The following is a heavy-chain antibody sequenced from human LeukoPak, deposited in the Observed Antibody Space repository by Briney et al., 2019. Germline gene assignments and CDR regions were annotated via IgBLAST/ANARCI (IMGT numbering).Heavy chain of an antibody. CDR1: GGSFSGYY. Sequence: SETLSLTCAVYGGSFSGYYWSWIRQPPGKGLEWIGEINHSGCTNYNPSLKSRVTISVDTSKNQFSLKLSSVTAADTAVYYCARVGRNGFDYWGQGTLVTVSS. V-gene: IGHV4-34*01. D-gene: IGHD1-1*01. CDR2: INHSGCT. J-gene: IGHJ4*02. CDR3: ARVGRNGFDY.